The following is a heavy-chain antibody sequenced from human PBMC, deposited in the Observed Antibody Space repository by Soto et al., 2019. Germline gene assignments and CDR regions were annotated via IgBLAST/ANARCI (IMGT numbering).Heavy chain of an antibody. Sequence: QVQLVESGGGVVQPGRSLRLSCAASGFTFSSYGMHWVRQAPGKGLEWVAVISYDGSNKYYADSVKVRFTISRDNSKNTLYLQMNSLRAEDTAVYYCAKERVSGRGFYYGMDVWGQGTTVTVSS. J-gene: IGHJ6*02. CDR2: ISYDGSNK. V-gene: IGHV3-30*18. CDR3: AKERVSGRGFYYGMDV. D-gene: IGHD2-8*02. CDR1: GFTFSSYG.